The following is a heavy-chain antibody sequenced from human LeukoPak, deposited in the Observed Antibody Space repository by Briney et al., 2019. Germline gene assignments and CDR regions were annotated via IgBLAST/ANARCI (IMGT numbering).Heavy chain of an antibody. V-gene: IGHV1-2*02. CDR3: ANVLLGVTTDY. D-gene: IGHD4-4*01. Sequence: GASVKVSCKASGYTFTGYYMHWVRLAPGQGLEWMGWINPSSGVTNYAQKFQGRVTMTRDTSISTAYMELSRLRSDDTAVYYCANVLLGVTTDYWGQGTLVTVSS. J-gene: IGHJ4*02. CDR2: INPSSGVT. CDR1: GYTFTGYY.